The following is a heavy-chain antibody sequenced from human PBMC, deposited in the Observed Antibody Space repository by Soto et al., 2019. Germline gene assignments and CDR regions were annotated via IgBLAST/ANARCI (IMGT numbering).Heavy chain of an antibody. Sequence: WASVKVSCKASGYTFTSYDINWVRQATGQGLEWMGWINLNSGYTGYAQKFQGRVTMTRDNSIRTAFMELSSLTSEDTAVYYCARANGDFDYWGQGTLVTVSS. CDR1: GYTFTSYD. D-gene: IGHD4-17*01. CDR2: INLNSGYT. V-gene: IGHV1-8*01. CDR3: ARANGDFDY. J-gene: IGHJ4*02.